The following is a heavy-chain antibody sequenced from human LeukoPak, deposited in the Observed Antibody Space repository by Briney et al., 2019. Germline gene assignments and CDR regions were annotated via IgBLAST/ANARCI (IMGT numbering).Heavy chain of an antibody. D-gene: IGHD3-10*01. CDR1: GFTFSNAW. CDR2: ISGSGGST. Sequence: GGSLRLSCAASGFTFSNAWMSWVRQAPGKGLEWVSAISGSGGSTYYADSVKGRFTISRDNSKNTLYLQMNSLRAEDTAVYYCAKGSGSYLRYFDYWGQGTLVTVSS. CDR3: AKGSGSYLRYFDY. J-gene: IGHJ4*02. V-gene: IGHV3-23*01.